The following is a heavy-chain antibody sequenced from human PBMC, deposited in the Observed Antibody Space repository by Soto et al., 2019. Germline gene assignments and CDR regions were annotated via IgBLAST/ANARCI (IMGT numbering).Heavy chain of an antibody. CDR2: IIPIFGTA. J-gene: IGHJ6*02. Sequence: QVQLVQSGAEVKQPGSSVKLSCKASGGTFSSYAISWVRQAPGQGLEWMGGIIPIFGTANYAQKFQGRVTITADESTSTDYMELSSLRSEDTAVYYCARVGRIAAFHPYYYGMDVWGQGTTVTVSS. CDR1: GGTFSSYA. V-gene: IGHV1-69*12. D-gene: IGHD6-6*01. CDR3: ARVGRIAAFHPYYYGMDV.